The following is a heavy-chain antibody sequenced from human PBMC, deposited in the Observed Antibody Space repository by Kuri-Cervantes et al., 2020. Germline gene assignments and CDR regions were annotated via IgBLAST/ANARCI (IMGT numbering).Heavy chain of an antibody. CDR3: ARGRYYYGSGKKKGYYMDV. Sequence: ASVKVSCKVSGYTLTELSMHWVRQAPGQGLEWMGWMNPNSGNTGYAQKFQGRVTMTRNTSISTAYMELSSLRSEDTAVYYCARGRYYYGSGKKKGYYMDVWGKGTTVTVSS. D-gene: IGHD3-10*01. V-gene: IGHV1-8*01. CDR2: MNPNSGNT. J-gene: IGHJ6*03. CDR1: GYTLTELS.